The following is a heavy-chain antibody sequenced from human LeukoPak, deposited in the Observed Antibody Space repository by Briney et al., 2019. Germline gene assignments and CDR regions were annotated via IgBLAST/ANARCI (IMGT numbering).Heavy chain of an antibody. CDR3: AKGLLRRSPLNAFDI. J-gene: IGHJ3*02. V-gene: IGHV3-9*03. Sequence: GGSLRLSCAASGFTFDDYAMHWVRQAPGKGLEWVSGISWNSGSIGYADSVKGRFTISRDNAKNSLYLQMNSLRAEDMALYYCAKGLLRRSPLNAFDIWGQGTMVTVSS. D-gene: IGHD4/OR15-4a*01. CDR1: GFTFDDYA. CDR2: ISWNSGSI.